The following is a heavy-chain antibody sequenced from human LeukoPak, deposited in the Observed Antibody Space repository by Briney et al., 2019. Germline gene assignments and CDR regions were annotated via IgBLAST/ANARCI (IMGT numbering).Heavy chain of an antibody. CDR3: ARDARGGGDLDY. CDR1: GYTLTELS. V-gene: IGHV1-69*13. J-gene: IGHJ4*02. CDR2: IIPIFGTA. D-gene: IGHD2-21*01. Sequence: SVKVSCKVSGYTLTELSMHWVRQAPGKGLEWMGGIIPIFGTANYAQKFQGRVTITADESTSTAYMELSSLRSEDTAVYYCARDARGGGDLDYWGQGTLVTVSS.